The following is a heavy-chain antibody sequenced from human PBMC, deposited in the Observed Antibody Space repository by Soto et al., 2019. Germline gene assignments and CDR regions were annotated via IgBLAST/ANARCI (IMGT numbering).Heavy chain of an antibody. Sequence: SETLSLTCAVSGGSSRQSSYFWGWIRQPPGKGLEWIASVYYSGTPYYNPSLKSRVTISIDTSKTQISLKLKSLTAADTAVYYCARHVNLPLAGTGFDSWGRGTLVTVSS. CDR2: VYYSGTP. D-gene: IGHD6-19*01. CDR1: GGSSRQSSYF. J-gene: IGHJ4*02. CDR3: ARHVNLPLAGTGFDS. V-gene: IGHV4-39*01.